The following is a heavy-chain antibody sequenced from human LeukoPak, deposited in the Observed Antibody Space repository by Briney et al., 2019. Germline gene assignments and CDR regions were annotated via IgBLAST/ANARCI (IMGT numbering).Heavy chain of an antibody. CDR2: ISDSGSA. Sequence: PSETLSLTCTVSGSSMSSDYYWGWIRQPPGKGLEWIGSISDSGSAYYNPSLKSRVVISVDPSKKQFSLKLSSVTAADTAVYYCARDHHYYDSSGYFGITIYYYYYMDVWGKGTTVTVSS. J-gene: IGHJ6*03. CDR3: ARDHHYYDSSGYFGITIYYYYYMDV. CDR1: GSSMSSDYY. V-gene: IGHV4-38-2*02. D-gene: IGHD3-22*01.